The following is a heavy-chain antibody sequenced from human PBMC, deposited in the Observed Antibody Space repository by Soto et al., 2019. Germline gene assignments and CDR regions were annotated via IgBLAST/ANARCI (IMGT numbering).Heavy chain of an antibody. CDR1: GGSIRNHY. Sequence: QVQLQESGPGLVKPSETLSLTCTVSGGSIRNHYWSWIRQPPGKGLEWIGYIYYNGNTNYNPPLKSRVTMSVDTSQNQISLTLSSVTAADTAVYYCTRANWYSEYWGQGTLVTVSS. J-gene: IGHJ4*02. CDR3: TRANWYSEY. D-gene: IGHD7-27*01. CDR2: IYYNGNT. V-gene: IGHV4-59*11.